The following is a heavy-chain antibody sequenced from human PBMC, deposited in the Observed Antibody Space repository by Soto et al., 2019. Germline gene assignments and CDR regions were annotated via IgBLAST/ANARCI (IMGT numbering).Heavy chain of an antibody. Sequence: TSETLSLTCIVSGGSMTSYYCNWRRQSPGKGLEWIGYIDDAGSTKFNPSLRSRVSMSILTSQGQVSLTLDSVTAADTAVYYCARAYFDFTGGYSPYWYSEVWGRGTLVTVSS. CDR2: IDDAGST. J-gene: IGHJ2*01. CDR3: ARAYFDFTGGYSPYWYSEV. V-gene: IGHV4-59*01. D-gene: IGHD3-3*01. CDR1: GGSMTSYY.